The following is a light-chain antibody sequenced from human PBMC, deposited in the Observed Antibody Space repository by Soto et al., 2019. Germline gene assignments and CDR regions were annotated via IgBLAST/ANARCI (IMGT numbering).Light chain of an antibody. V-gene: IGKV3-20*01. CDR3: QQYGSSPLIT. CDR1: QSVSSSY. Sequence: EIVLPQSPGTLSLSPGERATLSCRASQSVSSSYLAWYQQKPGQAPRLLIYCASSRATGIPDRFSGSGSGTDFTLTISRLEPEDFAVYYCQQYGSSPLITFGQGTRLEIK. CDR2: CAS. J-gene: IGKJ5*01.